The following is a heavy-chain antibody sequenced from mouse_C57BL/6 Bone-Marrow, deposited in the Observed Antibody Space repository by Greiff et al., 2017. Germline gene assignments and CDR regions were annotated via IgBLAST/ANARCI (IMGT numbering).Heavy chain of an antibody. CDR1: GYTFTSYW. Sequence: QVQLQQPGTELVKPGASVKLSCKASGYTFTSYWMHWVKQRPGQGLEWIGNINPSNGGTNYNEKFKSKATLTVDKSSSTAYMQLSSLPSEDSAVXWFESPLICDGSFAYWGQGTMVTVSA. CDR2: INPSNGGT. D-gene: IGHD2-3*01. CDR3: ESPLICDGSFAY. J-gene: IGHJ3*01. V-gene: IGHV1-53*01.